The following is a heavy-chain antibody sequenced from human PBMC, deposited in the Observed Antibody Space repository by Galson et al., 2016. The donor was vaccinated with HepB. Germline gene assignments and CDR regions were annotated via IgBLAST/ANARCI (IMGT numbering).Heavy chain of an antibody. CDR1: GFSLSTSGMC. CDR2: IDWDGDK. D-gene: IGHD1-7*01. J-gene: IGHJ3*02. CDR3: ARIQVMRGTWNSAFDI. V-gene: IGHV2-70*11. Sequence: PALVKPTQTLTLTCAFSGFSLSTSGMCVSWIRQPPGKALEWLASIDWDGDKNYITSLKTRLTISKDTSKNQVVLTMTNMDPVDTATYYCARIQVMRGTWNSAFDIWGQGTMVTVSS.